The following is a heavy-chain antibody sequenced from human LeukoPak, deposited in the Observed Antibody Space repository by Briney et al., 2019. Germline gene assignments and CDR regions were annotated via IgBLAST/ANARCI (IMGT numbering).Heavy chain of an antibody. Sequence: GESLKISCKGSGYSFNTYWIGWVRQMPGKGLEWMGIIYPGDSDTRYSPSFQGQVTISADKSISTAYLQWSSLKASDTAMYYCARTVAVAASAFDIWGQGTMVTVSS. CDR3: ARTVAVAASAFDI. J-gene: IGHJ3*02. D-gene: IGHD6-19*01. V-gene: IGHV5-51*01. CDR1: GYSFNTYW. CDR2: IYPGDSDT.